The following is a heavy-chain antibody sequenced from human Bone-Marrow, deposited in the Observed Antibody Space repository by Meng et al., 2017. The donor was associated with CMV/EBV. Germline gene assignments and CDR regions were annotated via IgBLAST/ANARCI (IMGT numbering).Heavy chain of an antibody. J-gene: IGHJ6*02. Sequence: GESLKISCAASGFTFSSYSMNWVRQAPGKGLEWVSSISSSSSYIYYADSVKGRFTISRDNAKNSLYLQMNSLRAEDTAVYYCARSHSTGCSSTSCYYYYYYGMDVWGQGTTVTVSS. V-gene: IGHV3-21*01. CDR1: GFTFSSYS. CDR3: ARSHSTGCSSTSCYYYYYYGMDV. CDR2: ISSSSSYI. D-gene: IGHD2-2*01.